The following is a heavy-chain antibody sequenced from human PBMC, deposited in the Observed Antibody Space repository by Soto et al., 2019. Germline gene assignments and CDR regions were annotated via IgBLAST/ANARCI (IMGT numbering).Heavy chain of an antibody. Sequence: LRLSCAASGFTFSSYSMNWVRQAPGKGLEWVSSISSSSSYIYYADSVKGRFTISRDNAKNSLYLQMNSLRAEDTALYYCARNYEPNWFDPWGQGTLVTVSS. D-gene: IGHD3-3*01. J-gene: IGHJ5*02. CDR2: ISSSSSYI. V-gene: IGHV3-21*01. CDR1: GFTFSSYS. CDR3: ARNYEPNWFDP.